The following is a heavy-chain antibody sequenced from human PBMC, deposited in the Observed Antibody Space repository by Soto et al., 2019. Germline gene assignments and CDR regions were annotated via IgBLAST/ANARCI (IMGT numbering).Heavy chain of an antibody. D-gene: IGHD2-2*01. J-gene: IGHJ6*02. V-gene: IGHV1-69*01. CDR3: ARSQGSSTSLEIYYYYYYGMDV. CDR1: GGTFRSYA. Sequence: QVQLVQSGAEVKKPGSSVKVSCKASGGTFRSYAISWVRQAPGHGLEWMGGIIPISGTANYAQKFQGRVTITADESTSTAYMELSSLRSEDTAVYYCARSQGSSTSLEIYYYYYYGMDVWGQGTAVTVSS. CDR2: IIPISGTA.